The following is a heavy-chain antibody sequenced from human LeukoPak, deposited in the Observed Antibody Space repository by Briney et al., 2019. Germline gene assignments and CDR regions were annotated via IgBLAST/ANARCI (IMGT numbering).Heavy chain of an antibody. CDR2: INHSGST. J-gene: IGHJ6*03. V-gene: IGHV4-34*01. CDR1: GGSFSGYY. D-gene: IGHD3-10*01. CDR3: ARRVGRYFGERAYYYNYMDV. Sequence: PSETLSLTCAVYGGSFSGYYWSWIRQPPGKGLEWIGEINHSGSTKNNPSLKSRVTISVDTSKSQFSLKLSSVTAADTAVYYCARRVGRYFGERAYYYNYMDVWGKGTTVTISS.